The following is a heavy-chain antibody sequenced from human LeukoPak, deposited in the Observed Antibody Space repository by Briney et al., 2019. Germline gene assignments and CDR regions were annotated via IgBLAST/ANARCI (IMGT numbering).Heavy chain of an antibody. CDR1: GYTFSNYD. Sequence: ASVKVSCKTSGYTFSNYDITWVRQAPGQGLEWMGWISPYNGNINYAQNIQGRVTMTTDTSTSTAYMELRSLRLEDTAVYYCARLISLTTPPYFYYDMDVWGQGTTVNVSS. CDR3: ARLISLTTPPYFYYDMDV. V-gene: IGHV1-18*01. CDR2: ISPYNGNI. J-gene: IGHJ6*02. D-gene: IGHD1-1*01.